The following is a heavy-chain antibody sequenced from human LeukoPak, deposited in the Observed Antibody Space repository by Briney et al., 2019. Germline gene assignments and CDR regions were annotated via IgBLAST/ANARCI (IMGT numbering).Heavy chain of an antibody. CDR2: IWYDGSDK. Sequence: GRSLRLSCATSGFTFSSYGMHWVRQAPGKGLGWVAVIWYDGSDKYYADSVKGRFTISRDNSKNTLYLQMNSLRAEDTAVYYCARGDIRAAADNEFDYWGQGTLVTVSS. D-gene: IGHD6-13*01. CDR1: GFTFSSYG. V-gene: IGHV3-33*01. CDR3: ARGDIRAAADNEFDY. J-gene: IGHJ4*02.